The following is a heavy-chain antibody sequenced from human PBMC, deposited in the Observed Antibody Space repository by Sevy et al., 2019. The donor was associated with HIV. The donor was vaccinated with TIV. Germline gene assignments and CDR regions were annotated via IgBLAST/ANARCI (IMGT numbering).Heavy chain of an antibody. CDR3: SRVYSCGGACYYFDY. CDR2: IITSAGKV. D-gene: IGHD2-21*01. Sequence: ASVKVSCRTFGGTFRSYIIAWMRQAPGQGLEWMGGIITSAGKVNYAQKFRGSVTITADDSTSTIYMEMSSLRSEDTAVYYYSRVYSCGGACYYFDYWGQGTLVTVSS. V-gene: IGHV1-69*13. CDR1: GGTFRSYI. J-gene: IGHJ4*02.